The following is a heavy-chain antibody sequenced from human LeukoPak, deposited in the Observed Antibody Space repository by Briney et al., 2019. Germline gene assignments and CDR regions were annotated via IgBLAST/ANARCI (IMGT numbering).Heavy chain of an antibody. CDR2: IYWDDDN. CDR3: AHRDYDILTGYYKNNWFDP. CDR1: GFSLSTSGVG. J-gene: IGHJ5*02. V-gene: IGHV2-5*02. Sequence: SGPTLVNPTQPLTLTCTFSGFSLSTSGVGVGWIRQPPGKALEWLALIYWDDDNRYSPSLKNRLTITKDTSKNQVALTMTNMDPVDTATYYCAHRDYDILTGYYKNNWFDPWGQGTLVTVSS. D-gene: IGHD3-9*01.